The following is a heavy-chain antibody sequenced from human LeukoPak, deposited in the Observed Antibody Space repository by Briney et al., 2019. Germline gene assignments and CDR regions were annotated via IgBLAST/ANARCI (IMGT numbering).Heavy chain of an antibody. V-gene: IGHV3-7*03. CDR2: IKRDGSEK. J-gene: IGHJ4*02. Sequence: VRQAPGKGXXXXXNIKRDGSEKYYVDSVKGRFTISRDNAKNLLYLQMNSLRAEDTAVYYCVKTAYGDYGYFDYWGQGTLVTVSS. CDR3: VKTAYGDYGYFDY. D-gene: IGHD4-17*01.